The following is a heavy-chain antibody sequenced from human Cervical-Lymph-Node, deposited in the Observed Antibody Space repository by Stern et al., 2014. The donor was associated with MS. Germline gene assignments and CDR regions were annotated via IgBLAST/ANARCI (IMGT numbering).Heavy chain of an antibody. Sequence: VQLVESGGGVVQPGRSLRLSCAASGFTFSSYGMHWVRQAPGKGLEWVAVIWYDGSNKYYADSVKGRFTISRDNSKKTLYLQMNSLRVEDTAVYCCARFGSDWSVDYWGQGTLVTVSS. CDR3: ARFGSDWSVDY. CDR2: IWYDGSNK. V-gene: IGHV3-33*01. D-gene: IGHD6-19*01. CDR1: GFTFSSYG. J-gene: IGHJ4*02.